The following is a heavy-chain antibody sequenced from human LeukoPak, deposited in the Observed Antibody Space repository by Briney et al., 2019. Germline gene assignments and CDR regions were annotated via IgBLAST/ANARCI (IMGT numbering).Heavy chain of an antibody. Sequence: PGGSLRLSSTASGFTFGDYAMSWFRQAPGKGLEWVGFIRSKAYGGTTEYAASVKGRFTISRDDSKSIAYLQMNSLKTEDTAVYYCTLWANYDSSGPTNYWGQGTLVTVSS. CDR2: IRSKAYGGTT. D-gene: IGHD3-22*01. J-gene: IGHJ4*02. CDR1: GFTFGDYA. V-gene: IGHV3-49*03. CDR3: TLWANYDSSGPTNY.